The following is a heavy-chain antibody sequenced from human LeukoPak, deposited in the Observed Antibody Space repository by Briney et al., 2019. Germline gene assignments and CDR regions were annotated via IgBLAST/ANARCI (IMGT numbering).Heavy chain of an antibody. J-gene: IGHJ4*02. Sequence: GGSLRLSCAASGFTFSSYAMCWVRQAPGKGLEWVSAISGSGGSTYYADSVKGRFTISRDNAKNSLYLQMNSLRAEDTAVYYCARDSSGRIKFFDYWGQGTLVTVSS. V-gene: IGHV3-23*01. CDR3: ARDSSGRIKFFDY. D-gene: IGHD6-19*01. CDR2: ISGSGGST. CDR1: GFTFSSYA.